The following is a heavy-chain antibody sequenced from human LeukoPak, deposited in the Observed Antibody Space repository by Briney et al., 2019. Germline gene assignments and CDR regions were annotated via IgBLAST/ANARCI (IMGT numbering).Heavy chain of an antibody. Sequence: GGSLRLSCAASGFTVSSNYMSWVRQAPGKGLEWVSVIYSGGGTYCADSVKGRFTISRDNSKNTLYLQMNSLRAEDTAVYYCARVGAYYYDSSGYFHYWGQGTLVTVSS. CDR1: GFTVSSNY. D-gene: IGHD3-22*01. V-gene: IGHV3-66*01. CDR3: ARVGAYYYDSSGYFHY. CDR2: IYSGGGT. J-gene: IGHJ4*02.